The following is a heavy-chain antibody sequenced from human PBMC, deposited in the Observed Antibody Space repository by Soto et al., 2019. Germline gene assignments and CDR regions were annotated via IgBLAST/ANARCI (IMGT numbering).Heavy chain of an antibody. CDR1: GFSLSTSGMC. V-gene: IGHV2-70*01. Sequence: SGPTLVNPTQTLTLTCTFSGFSLSTSGMCVSWIRQPPGKALEWLALIDWDDDKYYSTSLKTRLTISKDTSKNQVVLTMTNMDPVDTATYYCARSWDTAMVSSYGMDVWGQGTTVTVSS. J-gene: IGHJ6*02. CDR3: ARSWDTAMVSSYGMDV. D-gene: IGHD5-18*01. CDR2: IDWDDDK.